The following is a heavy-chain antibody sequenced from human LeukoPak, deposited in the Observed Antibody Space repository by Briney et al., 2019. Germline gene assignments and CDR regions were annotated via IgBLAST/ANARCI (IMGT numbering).Heavy chain of an antibody. CDR3: ARELTMVRGVILNWFDP. V-gene: IGHV4-38-2*02. Sequence: PSETLSLTCAVSGYSISSGYYWGWIRQPPGKGLEWIGSIYHSGSTYYNPSLKSRVTISVDTSKNQFSLKPSSVTAADTAVYYCARELTMVRGVILNWFDPWGQGTLVTVSS. CDR1: GYSISSGYY. J-gene: IGHJ5*02. CDR2: IYHSGST. D-gene: IGHD3-10*01.